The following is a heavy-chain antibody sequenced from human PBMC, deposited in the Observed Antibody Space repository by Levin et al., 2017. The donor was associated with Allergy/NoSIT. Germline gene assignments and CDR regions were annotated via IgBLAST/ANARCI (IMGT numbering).Heavy chain of an antibody. D-gene: IGHD1-1*01. V-gene: IGHV1-46*01. Sequence: ASVKVSCKTSGHTVTNYYMHWVRQAPGQGLEWMGVINPSGDTTTYAQTFQGRLTVTRDTSTSTVYMELNSLRSDDPAVYYCAKWGTAGGGDYWGQGTLVTVSS. CDR1: GHTVTNYY. CDR2: INPSGDTT. CDR3: AKWGTAGGGDY. J-gene: IGHJ4*02.